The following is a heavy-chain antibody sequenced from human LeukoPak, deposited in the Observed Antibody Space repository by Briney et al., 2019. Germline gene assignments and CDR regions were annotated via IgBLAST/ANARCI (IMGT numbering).Heavy chain of an antibody. CDR1: GFTFSSYW. CDR3: AREAGNDILTGYYPY. V-gene: IGHV3-7*05. Sequence: PGGSLRLSCAASGFTFSSYWMSWVRQAPGKGLEWVANINQDGIEKYSVDSVKGRFTISRDNAKNSLCLQMNSLRAEDTAVYYCAREAGNDILTGYYPYWGQGTMVTVSS. CDR2: INQDGIEK. D-gene: IGHD3-9*01. J-gene: IGHJ4*02.